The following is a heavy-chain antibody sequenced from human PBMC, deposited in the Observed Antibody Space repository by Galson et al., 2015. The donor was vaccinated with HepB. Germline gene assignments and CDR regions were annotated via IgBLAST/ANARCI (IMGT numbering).Heavy chain of an antibody. CDR3: ARHELPYYYDSSGYAHWFDP. V-gene: IGHV5-51*01. CDR1: GYSFTSYW. CDR2: IYPGDSDT. Sequence: QSGAEVKKPGESLKISCKGSGYSFTSYWIGWVRQMPGKGLEWMGIIYPGDSDTRYSPSFQGQVTISADKSISTAYLQWSSLKASDTAMYYCARHELPYYYDSSGYAHWFDPWGQGTLVTVSS. D-gene: IGHD3-22*01. J-gene: IGHJ5*02.